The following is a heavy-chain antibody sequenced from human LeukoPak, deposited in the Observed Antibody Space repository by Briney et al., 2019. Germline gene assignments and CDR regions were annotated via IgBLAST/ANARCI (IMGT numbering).Heavy chain of an antibody. V-gene: IGHV1-2*06. D-gene: IGHD2-15*01. CDR1: GYTFTGYY. CDR3: ATAAGYCSGGSCYQYDY. CDR2: INPNSGGT. Sequence: ASVKVSCKASGYTFTGYYIHWVRQAPGQGLEWMGRINPNSGGTNYAQKFQGRVTMTRDTSISTAYMDLSSLRSEDTAVYYCATAAGYCSGGSCYQYDYWGQGTLVTVSS. J-gene: IGHJ4*02.